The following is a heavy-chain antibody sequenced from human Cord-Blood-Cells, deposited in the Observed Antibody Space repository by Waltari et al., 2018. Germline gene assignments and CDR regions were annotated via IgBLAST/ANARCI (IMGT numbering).Heavy chain of an antibody. CDR2: IYYSGST. Sequence: QLQLQESGPGLVKPSETLSLTCTVSGGSISSSSYYWGWIRQPPGKWLEWIGGIYYSGSTDDNPSLKSRVTISVDTSKNQFSLKLSSVTAADTAVYYCARGAVAGTVFDYWGQGTLVTVSS. J-gene: IGHJ4*02. V-gene: IGHV4-39*01. D-gene: IGHD6-19*01. CDR1: GGSISSSSYY. CDR3: ARGAVAGTVFDY.